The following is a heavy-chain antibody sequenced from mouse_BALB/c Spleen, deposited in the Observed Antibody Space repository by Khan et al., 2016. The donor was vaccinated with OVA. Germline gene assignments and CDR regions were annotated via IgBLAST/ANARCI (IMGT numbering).Heavy chain of an antibody. CDR2: INPSNGGT. V-gene: IGHV1S81*02. CDR1: GYSFTSYY. CDR3: TRSGYGTFAY. D-gene: IGHD2-1*01. J-gene: IGHJ3*01. Sequence: VELVESGAELVKPGASVRLSCKASGYSFTSYYLYWVKQRPGQGLEWIGDINPSNGGTNFNEKFKIKATLTVDKSSSTAYMQLSSLTSEDSAVYDCTRSGYGTFAYWGRGTLVAVSA.